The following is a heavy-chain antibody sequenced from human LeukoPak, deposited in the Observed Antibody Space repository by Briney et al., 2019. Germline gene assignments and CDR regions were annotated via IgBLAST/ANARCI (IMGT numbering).Heavy chain of an antibody. CDR2: INPNSGDT. J-gene: IGHJ5*02. CDR1: GYTFTDYY. Sequence: ASVKVSCKASGYTFTDYYMHWVRQAPGQGLEWMGWINPNSGDTNFAQTFQGRVTMTRDTSISTAYMELSRLRSDDTAMYYCARDYPSFWSGYSPWGQGTLVTVSS. D-gene: IGHD3-3*01. V-gene: IGHV1-2*02. CDR3: ARDYPSFWSGYSP.